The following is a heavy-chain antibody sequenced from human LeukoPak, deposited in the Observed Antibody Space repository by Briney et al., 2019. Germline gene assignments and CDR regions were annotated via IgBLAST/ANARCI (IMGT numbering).Heavy chain of an antibody. D-gene: IGHD3-3*01. CDR1: GFTFSSYA. CDR2: ISYDGSNK. V-gene: IGHV3-30*04. J-gene: IGHJ6*03. Sequence: QSGGSLRLSCAASGFTFSSYAMHWVRQAPGKGLEWVAVISYDGSNKYYADSVKGRFTISRDNSKNTLYLQMNSLRAVDTAVYYCARGDAYYDFWSARYYMDVWGKGTTVTVSS. CDR3: ARGDAYYDFWSARYYMDV.